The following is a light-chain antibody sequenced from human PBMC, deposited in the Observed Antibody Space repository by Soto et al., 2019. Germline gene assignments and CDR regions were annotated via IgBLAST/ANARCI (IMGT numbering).Light chain of an antibody. CDR1: QGVPGNY. Sequence: EIVLTQSPTTLSLSPGEGATLSCRASQGVPGNYLAWLQQKPGQSPRLLIYGASSRATGIPDRFSGSGSGTDFTLTISRVEPDDFALYYCHQYTSPPWTLGQGTRVE. CDR3: HQYTSPPWT. V-gene: IGKV3-20*01. CDR2: GAS. J-gene: IGKJ1*01.